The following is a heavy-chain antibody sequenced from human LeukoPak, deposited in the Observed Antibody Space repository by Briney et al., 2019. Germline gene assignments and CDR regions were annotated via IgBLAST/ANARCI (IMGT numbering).Heavy chain of an antibody. CDR3: AREPLGGSYIPSFDY. CDR2: IKQDGSEK. CDR1: GFTFSSYW. J-gene: IGHJ4*02. D-gene: IGHD1-26*01. Sequence: GGPLRLSCAASGFTFSSYWMSWVRQAPGKGLEWVANIKQDGSEKYYVDSVKGRFTISRDNAKNSLYLQMNSLRAEDTAVYYCAREPLGGSYIPSFDYWGQGTLVIVSS. V-gene: IGHV3-7*01.